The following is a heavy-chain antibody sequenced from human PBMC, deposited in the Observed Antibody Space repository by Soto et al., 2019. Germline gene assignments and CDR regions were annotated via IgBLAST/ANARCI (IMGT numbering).Heavy chain of an antibody. Sequence: PGGSLRLSCAASGFTFSSYGMHWVRQAPGKGLEWVAVISYDGSNKYYADSVKGRFTISRDNSKNTLYLQMNSLRAEDTAVYYCAKGMDIVVVGPSLYYYGMDVWDQGTTVTVSS. J-gene: IGHJ6*02. CDR2: ISYDGSNK. V-gene: IGHV3-30*18. CDR1: GFTFSSYG. CDR3: AKGMDIVVVGPSLYYYGMDV. D-gene: IGHD2-15*01.